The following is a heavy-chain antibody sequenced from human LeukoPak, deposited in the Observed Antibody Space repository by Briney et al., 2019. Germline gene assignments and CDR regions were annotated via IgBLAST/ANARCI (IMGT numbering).Heavy chain of an antibody. D-gene: IGHD6-13*01. CDR1: GGSFSGYY. CDR2: FSYTGST. CDR3: ASQPSRYSSRRYYFDY. J-gene: IGHJ4*02. V-gene: IGHV4-59*12. Sequence: PSETLSLTCAVYGGSFSGYYWSWIRQPPGKGLEWIGYFSYTGSTNYNPSLRGRVTLSVDTSKNQFSLKLSSVTAADTAVYYCASQPSRYSSRRYYFDYWGQGTLVTVSS.